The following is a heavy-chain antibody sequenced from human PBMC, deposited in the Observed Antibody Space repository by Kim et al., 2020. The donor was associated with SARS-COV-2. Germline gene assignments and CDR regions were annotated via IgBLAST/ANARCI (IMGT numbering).Heavy chain of an antibody. CDR2: IRARGLSK. D-gene: IGHD3-22*01. CDR3: AKWDYDTRGHSFAL. CDR1: GFTFSKYP. J-gene: IGHJ3*01. Sequence: GGSLRLSCAASGFTFSKYPLSGVRQAPGEGLEWVSAIRARGLSKFYADPVKGRFTISRDNSKNTVYLKMNNLRAEDPAVYFCAKWDYDTRGHSFALWGPG. V-gene: IGHV3-23*01.